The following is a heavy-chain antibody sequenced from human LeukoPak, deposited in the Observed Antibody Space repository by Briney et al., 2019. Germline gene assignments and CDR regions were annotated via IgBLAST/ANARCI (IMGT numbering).Heavy chain of an antibody. CDR3: ARDLGYSRRYYDFSD. V-gene: IGHV1-2*02. CDR2: INPNSGAT. CDR1: GYTFTDYY. Sequence: ASVKVSCKASGYTFTDYYIHWVRQAPGQGLEWMGWINPNSGATNYAQKFQGRVTMTRDTSITTAYMELSRLTSDDTAVYYCARDLGYSRRYYDFSDWGQGTLVTVSS. J-gene: IGHJ4*02. D-gene: IGHD3-3*01.